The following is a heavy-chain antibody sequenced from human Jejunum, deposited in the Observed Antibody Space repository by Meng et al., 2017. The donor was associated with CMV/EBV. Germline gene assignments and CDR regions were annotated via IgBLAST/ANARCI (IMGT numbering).Heavy chain of an antibody. D-gene: IGHD2/OR15-2a*01. CDR1: GCTFGGHG. V-gene: IGHV3-20*03. J-gene: IGHJ6*02. CDR3: ARDFSYYSLDV. Sequence: AASGCTFGGHGMSWVRQAPGKGLEWVSGIDWNGGTTAYADSVKGRFTISRDNAKNSLYLHMISLRAEDTALYYCARDFSYYSLDVWGQGTTVTVSS. CDR2: IDWNGGTT.